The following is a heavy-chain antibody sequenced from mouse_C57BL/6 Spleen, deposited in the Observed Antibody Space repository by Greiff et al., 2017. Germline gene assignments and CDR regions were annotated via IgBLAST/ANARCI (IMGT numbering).Heavy chain of an antibody. V-gene: IGHV1-74*01. D-gene: IGHD1-1*01. CDR3: AIGDGGSSLFAY. CDR2: IHPSDSDT. Sequence: QVQLQQPGAELVKPGASVKVSCKASGYTFTSYWMHWVKQRPGQGLEWIGRIHPSDSDTNYNQKFKGKATLTVDKSSSTADMQLSSLTSEDSAVYYCAIGDGGSSLFAYWGQGTLVTVSA. CDR1: GYTFTSYW. J-gene: IGHJ3*01.